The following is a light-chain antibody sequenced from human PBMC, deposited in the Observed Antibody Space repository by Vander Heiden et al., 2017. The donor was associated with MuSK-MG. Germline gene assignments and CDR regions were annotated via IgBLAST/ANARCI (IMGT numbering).Light chain of an antibody. CDR2: AAS. Sequence: DIKMTQSPSSLSASVGDRVTITCRASQRISSYLNWYQQKPGKAPKLLIYAASSLQSGVPSRFSGSGSGTDFTLTISSLQPEDFATYYCQQSYSTSWTFGQGTKVEIK. CDR3: QQSYSTSWT. J-gene: IGKJ1*01. V-gene: IGKV1-39*01. CDR1: QRISSY.